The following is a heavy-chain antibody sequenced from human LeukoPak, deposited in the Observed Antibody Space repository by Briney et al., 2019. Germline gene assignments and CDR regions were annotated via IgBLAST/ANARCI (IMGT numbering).Heavy chain of an antibody. CDR3: ARVVYDSSGYKFDY. V-gene: IGHV4-4*02. J-gene: IGHJ4*02. Sequence: PSETLSLTCTVSGGSISSSNWWSWVRQSPGKGLEWIGEIYHSGSTNYNPSLKSRLIISVDKSKNQFSLKLSSVTAADTAVYYCARVVYDSSGYKFDYWGQGTLVTVSS. CDR2: IYHSGST. CDR1: GGSISSSNW. D-gene: IGHD3-22*01.